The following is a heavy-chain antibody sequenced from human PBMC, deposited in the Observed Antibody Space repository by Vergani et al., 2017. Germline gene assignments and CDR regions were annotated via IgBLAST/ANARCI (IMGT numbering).Heavy chain of an antibody. CDR3: APSTYYYDSSGSNQ. Sequence: EVQLLESGGGLAQPGGSLRLSCAASGFTFSSYAMSWVRQAPGKGLEWVSAISGSVGRTYYADSVKGRFTSSRDNSKNTLYLQMNSLRAEDTAVYYCAPSTYYYDSSGSNQWGQGTLVTVSS. J-gene: IGHJ4*02. D-gene: IGHD3-22*01. CDR1: GFTFSSYA. V-gene: IGHV3-23*01. CDR2: ISGSVGRT.